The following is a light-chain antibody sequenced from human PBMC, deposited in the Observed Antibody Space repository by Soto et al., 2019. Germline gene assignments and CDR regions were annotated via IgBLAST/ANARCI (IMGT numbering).Light chain of an antibody. CDR1: RSVTGW. V-gene: IGKV1-5*01. CDR2: DAS. CDR3: HHYNSYPGT. Sequence: DVQMTQLPSPFSSPVEAGVTITGRAIRSVTGWLAGYQQKPGKAPKVLIYDASSLESGVPSRFSGSGSGTEFTLTISSLHPDDFATYYCHHYNSYPGTFGQGTKVEIK. J-gene: IGKJ1*01.